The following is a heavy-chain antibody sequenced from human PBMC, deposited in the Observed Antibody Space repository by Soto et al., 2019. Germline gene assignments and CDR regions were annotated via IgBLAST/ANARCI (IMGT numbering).Heavy chain of an antibody. CDR3: GRYVFGYFDY. Sequence: GASVKVSCKASGYTFNNFNIGWVRQAPGQGLEWMGYINPYSGKTNYAQRLQGRVTMATDTSTNTAYMEMRSLRFNDTAVYYCGRYVFGYFDYWGQGALVTVSS. J-gene: IGHJ4*02. CDR1: GYTFNNFN. CDR2: INPYSGKT. V-gene: IGHV1-18*04. D-gene: IGHD3-10*01.